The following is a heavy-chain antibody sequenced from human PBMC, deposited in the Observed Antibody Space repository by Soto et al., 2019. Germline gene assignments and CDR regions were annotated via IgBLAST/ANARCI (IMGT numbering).Heavy chain of an antibody. D-gene: IGHD1-20*01. J-gene: IGHJ5*02. CDR2: IYHRGNT. V-gene: IGHV4-30-2*01. CDR3: VSSKYNMVAGPNWFDP. Sequence: PSETLSLTCTVSGVSIGSGDYSWSWIRQPPGKGLEWLGYIYHRGNTYYNPSLESRLTMSADRSKNQLSLSLRSVTAADTAMYYCVSSKYNMVAGPNWFDPWGQGILVTVSS. CDR1: GVSIGSGDYS.